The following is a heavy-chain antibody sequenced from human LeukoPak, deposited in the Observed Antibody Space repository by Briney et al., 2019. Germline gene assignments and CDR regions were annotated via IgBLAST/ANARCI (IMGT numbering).Heavy chain of an antibody. CDR2: IYYSGST. J-gene: IGHJ4*02. Sequence: SETLSLTCTVSGASIRSSSYYWGWIRQPPGKGLEWIGSIYYSGSTYYNPSLKSRVTISVDTSKNQFSLKLSSVTAADTAVYYCARVLKGSPDYWGQGTLVTVSS. CDR1: GASIRSSSYY. CDR3: ARVLKGSPDY. D-gene: IGHD6-13*01. V-gene: IGHV4-39*07.